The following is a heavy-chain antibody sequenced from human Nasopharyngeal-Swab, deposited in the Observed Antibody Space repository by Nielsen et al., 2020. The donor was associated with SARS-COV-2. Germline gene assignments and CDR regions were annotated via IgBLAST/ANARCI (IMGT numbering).Heavy chain of an antibody. D-gene: IGHD6-19*01. J-gene: IGHJ4*02. CDR2: IGTAGDT. CDR1: GFTFSSYD. Sequence: GESLKISCAASGFTFSSYDIHWVRQVTGEGLEWVSAIGTAGDTYYPGSVKGRFTISRENAKNSLYLQMNSLRAGDTAVYYCARASQYSSTWALTSPYFDYWGQGTLVTVSS. V-gene: IGHV3-13*01. CDR3: ARASQYSSTWALTSPYFDY.